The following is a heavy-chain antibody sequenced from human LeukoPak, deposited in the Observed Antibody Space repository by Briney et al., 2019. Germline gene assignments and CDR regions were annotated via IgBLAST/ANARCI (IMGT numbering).Heavy chain of an antibody. D-gene: IGHD3-3*01. CDR3: ASCYYDFWSGYHNPYYYMEV. V-gene: IGHV1-69*05. J-gene: IGHJ6*03. CDR2: IIPIFDTP. CDR1: GGTFSSYA. Sequence: VASVKVSCKASGGTFSSYAISWVRQAPGQGLEWMGGIIPIFDTPNYVQKFQGRVTITTDESTSTAYMELSSLRSEDTAVYYCASCYYDFWSGYHNPYYYMEVWGKGTTVTVSS.